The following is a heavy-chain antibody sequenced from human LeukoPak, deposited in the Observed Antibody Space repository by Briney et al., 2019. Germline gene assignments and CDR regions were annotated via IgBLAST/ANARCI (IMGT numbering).Heavy chain of an antibody. V-gene: IGHV4-59*01. CDR2: IYYSGST. D-gene: IGHD3-16*01. CDR3: ARGGGTINFIDY. J-gene: IGHJ4*02. CDR1: GGFISSYY. Sequence: SETLSLTCTVSGGFISSYYWSWIRQPPGKGLEWIGYIYYSGSTNYNPSLKSRVTISVDTSKNQFSLKLSSVTAADTAVYYCARGGGTINFIDYWGQGTLVTVSS.